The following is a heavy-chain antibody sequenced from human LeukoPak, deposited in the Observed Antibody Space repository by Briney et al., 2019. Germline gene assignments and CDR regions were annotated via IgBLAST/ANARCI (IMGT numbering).Heavy chain of an antibody. J-gene: IGHJ5*02. CDR1: GGSISSYY. CDR2: IYYSGST. Sequence: PSETLSLTCTVSGGSISSYYWSWIRQPPGKGLEWIGYIYYSGSTNYNPSLKSRVTISVDTSKNQFSLKLSSVTAADTAVYYCARHIKSAPQYIAARPSFWFDPWGQGTLVTVSS. V-gene: IGHV4-59*08. D-gene: IGHD6-6*01. CDR3: ARHIKSAPQYIAARPSFWFDP.